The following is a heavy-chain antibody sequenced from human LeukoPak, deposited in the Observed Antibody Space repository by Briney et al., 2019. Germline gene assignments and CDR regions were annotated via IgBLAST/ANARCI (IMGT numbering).Heavy chain of an antibody. V-gene: IGHV4-4*02. J-gene: IGHJ5*02. CDR1: GGSISSGNW. CDR2: IYHSGST. CDR3: ARDSSWRMAAAGTGWFDP. Sequence: PSETLSLTCAVSGGSISSGNWWSWVRQPPGKGLEWIGEIYHSGSTNYNPSLKSRVTISVDKSKNQFSLKLSSVTAADTAVYYCARDSSWRMAAAGTGWFDPWGQGTLVTVSS. D-gene: IGHD6-13*01.